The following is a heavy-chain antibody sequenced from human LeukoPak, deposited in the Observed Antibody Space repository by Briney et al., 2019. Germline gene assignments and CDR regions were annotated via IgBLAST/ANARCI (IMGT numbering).Heavy chain of an antibody. V-gene: IGHV3-23*01. J-gene: IGHJ3*02. Sequence: GSLILSCAASGFTFSDYPMSWVRQAPGKGLEWVSTISGSGANTHYADSVKGRFTISRDNSKNTVFLQMNSLRAGDKAVYYCAKQYGDYAGEAFDIWGQGTMVTVSS. CDR2: ISGSGANT. CDR1: GFTFSDYP. D-gene: IGHD4-17*01. CDR3: AKQYGDYAGEAFDI.